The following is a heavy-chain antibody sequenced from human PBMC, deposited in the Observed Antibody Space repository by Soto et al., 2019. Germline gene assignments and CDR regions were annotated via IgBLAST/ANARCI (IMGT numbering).Heavy chain of an antibody. V-gene: IGHV1-18*01. CDR2: ISAYNGNT. CDR3: ARANMVRVVITPSYYYYGMDV. CDR1: GYTFTSYG. Sequence: QVQLVQSGAEVKKPGASVKVSCKSSGYTFTSYGISWVRQAPGQGLEWLGWISAYNGNTNYAQTLQGRVTMTTDTSTSISYMELRSLRSDDTAVYYCARANMVRVVITPSYYYYGMDVWGQGTTVTVSS. J-gene: IGHJ6*02. D-gene: IGHD3-10*01.